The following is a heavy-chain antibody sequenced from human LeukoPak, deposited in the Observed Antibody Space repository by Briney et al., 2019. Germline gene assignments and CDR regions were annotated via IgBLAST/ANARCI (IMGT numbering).Heavy chain of an antibody. CDR3: AELGITMIGGV. CDR1: GFTFSSYE. V-gene: IGHV3-48*03. Sequence: GGSLRLSCAASGFTFSSYEMNWVRQAPGKGLEWVSYISSSGSTIYYADSVKGRFTISRDNAKNSLYLQMNSLRAEDTAVYYCAELGITMIGGVWSKGTTVAISS. J-gene: IGHJ6*04. D-gene: IGHD3-10*02. CDR2: ISSSGSTI.